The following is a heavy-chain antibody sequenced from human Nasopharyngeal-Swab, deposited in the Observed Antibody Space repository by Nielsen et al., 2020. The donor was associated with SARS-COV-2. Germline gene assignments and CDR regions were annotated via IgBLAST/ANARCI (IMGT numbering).Heavy chain of an antibody. J-gene: IGHJ4*02. CDR2: IKQDGSEK. D-gene: IGHD1-7*01. V-gene: IGHV3-7*01. Sequence: GESLKISCAASGFTFSSYWMSWVRQAPGKGLEWVANIKQDGSEKYYVDSVKGRFTISRDNAKNSLYLQMNSLRAEDTAVYYCARKGNYLGFDYWGQGTLVTVSS. CDR3: ARKGNYLGFDY. CDR1: GFTFSSYW.